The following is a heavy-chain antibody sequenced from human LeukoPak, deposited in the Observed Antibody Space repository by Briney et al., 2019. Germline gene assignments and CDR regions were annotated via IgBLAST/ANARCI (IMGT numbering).Heavy chain of an antibody. CDR2: ISGDGGSI. V-gene: IGHV3-43*02. CDR3: AKPILGEWLANPRFDY. D-gene: IGHD3-16*01. Sequence: PGGSLRLSCAASGFTFDDYTMHWVRQAPGKGLEWVSLISGDGGSIYYADSVRGRFTISRDNSRNSLYLQMNSLRTEDTAFYYCAKPILGEWLANPRFDYWGQGTLVTVSS. J-gene: IGHJ4*02. CDR1: GFTFDDYT.